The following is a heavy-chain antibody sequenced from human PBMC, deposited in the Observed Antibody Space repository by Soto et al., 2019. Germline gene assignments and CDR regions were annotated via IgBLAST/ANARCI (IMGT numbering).Heavy chain of an antibody. CDR3: ARLNGDLNYYYYYYMDV. D-gene: IGHD4-17*01. J-gene: IGHJ6*03. CDR1: GGSISSSSYY. CDR2: IYYSGST. Sequence: SETLSLTCTVSGGSISSSSYYWGWIRQPPGKGLEWIGSIYYSGSTYYNPSLKGRVTISVAQSKNQFSLKLGSVTAADTAVYYCARLNGDLNYYYYYYMDVWGKGTTVTVSS. V-gene: IGHV4-39*01.